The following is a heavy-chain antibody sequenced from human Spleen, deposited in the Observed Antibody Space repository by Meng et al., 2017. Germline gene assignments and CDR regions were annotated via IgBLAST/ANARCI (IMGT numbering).Heavy chain of an antibody. CDR1: GFTFSSYA. V-gene: IGHV3-23*01. CDR3: AKEEVPNDY. CDR2: IGGRGGST. Sequence: GESLKISCAASGFTFSSYAMSWVRQAPGKGLEWVSAIGGRGGSTYYADSVKGRFTISRDNSKNTLYLQMSSLRAEDTAVYYCAKEEVPNDYWGQGTLVTVSS. D-gene: IGHD1-1*01. J-gene: IGHJ4*02.